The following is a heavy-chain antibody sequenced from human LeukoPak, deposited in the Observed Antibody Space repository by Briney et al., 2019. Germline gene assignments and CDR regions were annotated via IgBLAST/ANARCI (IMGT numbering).Heavy chain of an antibody. CDR1: GFTFSDCY. D-gene: IGHD5-24*01. V-gene: IGHV3-11*04. CDR3: ARSHGYNWLDY. Sequence: KAGVSLRRSCAASGFTFSDCYMSWIRQARGQGPGRVSYISSSGSTIYYADSVKGRFTISRDNAKNSLYLQMNSLRAEDTAVYYCARSHGYNWLDYWGQGTLVTVSS. J-gene: IGHJ4*02. CDR2: ISSSGSTI.